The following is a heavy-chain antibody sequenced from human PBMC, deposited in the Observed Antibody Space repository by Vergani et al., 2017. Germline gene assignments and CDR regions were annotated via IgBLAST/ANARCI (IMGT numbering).Heavy chain of an antibody. Sequence: QVQLVESGGGVVQPGGSLRLSCAASRLTFSSFAMHWVRQAPGKGLEWVAFIRYDGSNKYYADSVKGRFTISRDNSKNTLSLQMNSLRAEDTAVYYCAKDLTSGAYGMDVWGQGTTVTVSS. V-gene: IGHV3-30*02. J-gene: IGHJ6*02. CDR3: AKDLTSGAYGMDV. CDR1: RLTFSSFA. CDR2: IRYDGSNK. D-gene: IGHD3-10*01.